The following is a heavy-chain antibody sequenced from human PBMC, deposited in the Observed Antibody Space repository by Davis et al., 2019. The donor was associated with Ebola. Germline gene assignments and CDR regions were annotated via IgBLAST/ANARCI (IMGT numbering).Heavy chain of an antibody. J-gene: IGHJ4*02. CDR2: IYSGGST. Sequence: GESLKISCAASGFTVSSNYMSWVRQAPGKGLEWVSVIYSGGSTYYADSVKGRFTISRDNSKNTLYLQMNSLRAEDTAVYYCARDKGSITMIEDYWGQGTLVTVSS. CDR3: ARDKGSITMIEDY. CDR1: GFTVSSNY. V-gene: IGHV3-66*01. D-gene: IGHD3-22*01.